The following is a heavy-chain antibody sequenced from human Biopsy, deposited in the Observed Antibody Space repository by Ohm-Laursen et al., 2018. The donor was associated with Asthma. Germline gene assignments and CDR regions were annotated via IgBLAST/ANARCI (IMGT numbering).Heavy chain of an antibody. V-gene: IGHV1-24*01. CDR3: ASDFPKDYVRYNFQF. J-gene: IGHJ4*02. D-gene: IGHD4-17*01. CDR1: GYSLTALS. CDR2: HDHEEGGT. Sequence: ASVKASCKISGYSLTALSMHWVRQAPGQGLEWMGGHDHEEGGTVNARRFQGRVTMTEDTSTDTAYMELSSLSSDDTAVYYCASDFPKDYVRYNFQFWGQGTLVTVSP.